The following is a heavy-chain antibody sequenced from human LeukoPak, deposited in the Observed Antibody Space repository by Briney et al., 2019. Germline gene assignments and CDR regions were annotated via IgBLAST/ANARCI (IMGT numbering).Heavy chain of an antibody. V-gene: IGHV4-34*01. Sequence: SETLSLTCAVYGGSFSGYYWSWIRQPPGKGLEWIGKINHSGSTNYNPSLKSRVTISVDTSKNQFSLKLSSVTAADTAVYYCARILGYCSSTSCYRLGRWFDPWGQGTLVTVSS. CDR1: GGSFSGYY. D-gene: IGHD2-2*01. CDR3: ARILGYCSSTSCYRLGRWFDP. J-gene: IGHJ5*02. CDR2: INHSGST.